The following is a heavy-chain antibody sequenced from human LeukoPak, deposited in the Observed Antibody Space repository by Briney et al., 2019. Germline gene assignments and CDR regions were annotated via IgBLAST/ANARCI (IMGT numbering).Heavy chain of an antibody. Sequence: SETLSLTCAVYGGSFSGYYWSWIRQPPGKGLEWIGEINHSGSTNYNPSLKSRVTISVDTSKNQFSLKLSSVTAADTAVYYCARERRGIAGAKGLFDYWGQGTLVTVSS. CDR3: ARERRGIAGAKGLFDY. V-gene: IGHV4-34*01. CDR2: INHSGST. J-gene: IGHJ4*02. CDR1: GGSFSGYY. D-gene: IGHD1-26*01.